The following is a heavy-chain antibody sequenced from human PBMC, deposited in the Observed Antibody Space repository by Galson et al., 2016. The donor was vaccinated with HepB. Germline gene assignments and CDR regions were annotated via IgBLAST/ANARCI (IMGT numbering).Heavy chain of an antibody. J-gene: IGHJ4*02. D-gene: IGHD4-17*01. CDR3: AKDRDHFGDYVFDY. V-gene: IGHV3-7*03. CDR1: GFTISAYW. Sequence: SLRLSCAASGFTISAYWMSWVRQAPGKGLEWVASINQDASGKYYVDSVKGRFSISRDNSKNTLYLQMNSLRADDTALYYCAKDRDHFGDYVFDYWGQGTLVTVSS. CDR2: INQDASGK.